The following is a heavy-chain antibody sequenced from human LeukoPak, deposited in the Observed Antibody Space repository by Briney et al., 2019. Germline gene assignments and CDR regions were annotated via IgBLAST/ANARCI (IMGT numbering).Heavy chain of an antibody. Sequence: SETLSLTCTVSGGSISSSSYYWGWIRQPPGKGLEWIGSIYYSGSTYYNPSLKSRVTISVDTSKNQFSLKLSSVTAADTAVYYCASWHTAARPDYFDYWGQGTLVTVSS. CDR3: ASWHTAARPDYFDY. CDR1: GGSISSSSYY. J-gene: IGHJ4*02. V-gene: IGHV4-39*01. D-gene: IGHD6-6*01. CDR2: IYYSGST.